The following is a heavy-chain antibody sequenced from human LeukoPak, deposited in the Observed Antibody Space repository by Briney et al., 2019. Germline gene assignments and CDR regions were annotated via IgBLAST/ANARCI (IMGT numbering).Heavy chain of an antibody. Sequence: GGSLRLSCAASGFTFTSYWMTWVRQAPGQGLEWVANIKQDGSEKYYVDSVKGRFTISRDNAKNSLYLQMNSLRAEDTAVYYCAGEIAAAGDGGFDYWGQGTLVTVSS. V-gene: IGHV3-7*01. CDR3: AGEIAAAGDGGFDY. CDR2: IKQDGSEK. J-gene: IGHJ4*02. D-gene: IGHD6-13*01. CDR1: GFTFTSYW.